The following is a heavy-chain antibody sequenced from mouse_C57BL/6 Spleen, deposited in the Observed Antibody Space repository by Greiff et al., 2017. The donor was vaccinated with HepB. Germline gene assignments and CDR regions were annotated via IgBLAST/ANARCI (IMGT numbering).Heavy chain of an antibody. V-gene: IGHV5-17*03. J-gene: IGHJ4*01. Sequence: EVKLVESGGGLVKPGGSLKLSCAASGFTFSDYGMHWVRQAPEKGLEWVAYISSGSSTIYYADTVKGRFTISRDNAKNTLFLPMTSLRSEDTAMYYCARRYDYGGDYYAMDYWGQGTSVTVSS. D-gene: IGHD2-4*01. CDR1: GFTFSDYG. CDR2: ISSGSSTI. CDR3: ARRYDYGGDYYAMDY.